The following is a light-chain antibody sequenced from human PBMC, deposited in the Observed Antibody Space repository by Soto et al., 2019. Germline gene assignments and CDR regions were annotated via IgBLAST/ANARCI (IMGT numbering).Light chain of an antibody. CDR3: AAWDDSLSGPV. CDR1: SSNIGSNY. Sequence: QAVVTQPPSASGTPGQRVIISCSGSSSNIGSNYVYWYQQLPGAAPKLLVYRNNQRPSGVPDRFSGSKSGTSASLAISGLRSEDEADYYCAAWDDSLSGPVFGGGTQLTVL. V-gene: IGLV1-47*01. CDR2: RNN. J-gene: IGLJ7*01.